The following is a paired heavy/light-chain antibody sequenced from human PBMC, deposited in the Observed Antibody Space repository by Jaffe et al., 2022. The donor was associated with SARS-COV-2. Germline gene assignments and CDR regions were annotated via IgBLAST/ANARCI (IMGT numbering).Light chain of an antibody. CDR1: QSLLHSNGKHY. CDR3: MQSLQTRT. V-gene: IGKV2-28*01. CDR2: LGS. Sequence: EIVMTQSPLSLPVTPGEPASISCRSSQSLLHSNGKHYLDWYLQRPGQSPQLLIYLGSNRASGVPDRFSGSGSGTDFTLKISRVEAEDVGVYYCMQSLQTRTFGQGTKVEIK. J-gene: IGKJ1*01.
Heavy chain of an antibody. CDR3: ASLDSTMIGVDDNKGVDN. CDR1: GFRFSSHW. D-gene: IGHD3-22*01. V-gene: IGHV3-7*01. CDR2: IRGDGGDK. Sequence: QLVESGGGLVQPGGSLRLSCAASGFRFSSHWMSWVRQAPGKGLEWVACIRGDGGDKYYVDSVKGRFTLSRDNAKNSLYLQMNSLRAEDTAVYYCASLDSTMIGVDDNKGVDNWGQGTLVTVSS. J-gene: IGHJ4*02.